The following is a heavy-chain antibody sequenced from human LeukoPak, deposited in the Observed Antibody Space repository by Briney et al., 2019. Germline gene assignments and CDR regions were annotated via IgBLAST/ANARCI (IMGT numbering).Heavy chain of an antibody. CDR1: GGSFTDYF. Sequence: SETLSLTCTVFGGSFTDYFWTWIRHSPGKGLEWIGEINDYTGDTNYNPSPNSRVSISLEKSKNQFSLKLSSVTAADTAVYYCARGYGRGYSYGRHPYFDYWGQGTLVTVSS. V-gene: IGHV4-34*01. CDR2: INDYTGDT. D-gene: IGHD5-18*01. CDR3: ARGYGRGYSYGRHPYFDY. J-gene: IGHJ4*02.